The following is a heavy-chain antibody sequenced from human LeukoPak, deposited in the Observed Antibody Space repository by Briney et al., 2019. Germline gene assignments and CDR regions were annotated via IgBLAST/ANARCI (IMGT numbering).Heavy chain of an antibody. Sequence: GGSLRLSCVASGFTFNDSGMSWVRQAPGQGLEWISGINWNGRSRGYADSVKGRFTISRDNAKNSLYLEMNSLRAEDTALYFCARPLGITGTTPFDFWGQGTRVTVSS. V-gene: IGHV3-20*04. CDR2: INWNGRSR. J-gene: IGHJ4*02. CDR1: GFTFNDSG. CDR3: ARPLGITGTTPFDF. D-gene: IGHD1-7*01.